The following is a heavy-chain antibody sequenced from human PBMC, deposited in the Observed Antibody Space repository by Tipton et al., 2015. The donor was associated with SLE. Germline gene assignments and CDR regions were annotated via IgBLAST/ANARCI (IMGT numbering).Heavy chain of an antibody. Sequence: SLRLSCAASGFTVSSNYMTWVRQAPGKGLQWVSVIYGGRRTYYADSVKGRFTITRDNSKNTVFLQMNSLRAEDTAVYYCARDRDGFNSWGFDSWGQGTLVTVSS. J-gene: IGHJ4*02. CDR2: IYGGRRT. CDR1: GFTVSSNY. V-gene: IGHV3-53*05. D-gene: IGHD5-24*01. CDR3: ARDRDGFNSWGFDS.